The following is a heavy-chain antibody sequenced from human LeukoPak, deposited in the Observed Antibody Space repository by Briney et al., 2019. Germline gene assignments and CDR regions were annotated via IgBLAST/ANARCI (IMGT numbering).Heavy chain of an antibody. Sequence: GGSLRLSCAASGFTFSSYGMHWVRQAPGKGLEYVSAISSNGGSTYYANSVKGRFTISRDNSKNTLYLQMNSLRAEDTAVYYCARCSGGSCYNTNYYGMDVWGQGTTVTVSS. J-gene: IGHJ6*02. CDR1: GFTFSSYG. D-gene: IGHD2-15*01. V-gene: IGHV3-64*01. CDR3: ARCSGGSCYNTNYYGMDV. CDR2: ISSNGGST.